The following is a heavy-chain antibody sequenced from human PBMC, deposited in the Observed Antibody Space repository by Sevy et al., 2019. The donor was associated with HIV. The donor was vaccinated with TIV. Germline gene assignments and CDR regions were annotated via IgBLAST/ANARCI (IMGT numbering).Heavy chain of an antibody. Sequence: GGSLRLSCAASGFTFKNHAMSWVRQVPGKGLVWVSRINSDGSNTNYADSVKGRFTTSRDNAKNTVYLQMNSLRADDTALYFCGREMISMVPGVPDAFDIWGHGTMVTVSS. CDR1: GFTFKNHA. D-gene: IGHD3-10*01. CDR3: GREMISMVPGVPDAFDI. CDR2: INSDGSNT. J-gene: IGHJ3*02. V-gene: IGHV3-74*01.